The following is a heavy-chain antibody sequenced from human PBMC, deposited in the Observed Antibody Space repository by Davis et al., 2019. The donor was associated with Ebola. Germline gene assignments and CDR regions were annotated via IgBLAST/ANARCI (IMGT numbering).Heavy chain of an antibody. J-gene: IGHJ4*02. CDR2: IIPIFGTA. CDR1: GYTFTSYY. CDR3: ARVRGIYGDYDYFDY. Sequence: SVKVSCKASGYTFTSYYMHWVRQAPGQGLEWMGGIIPIFGTANYAQKFQGRVTITADESTSTAYMELSSLRSEDTAVYYCARVRGIYGDYDYFDYWGQGTLVTVSS. V-gene: IGHV1-69*13. D-gene: IGHD4-17*01.